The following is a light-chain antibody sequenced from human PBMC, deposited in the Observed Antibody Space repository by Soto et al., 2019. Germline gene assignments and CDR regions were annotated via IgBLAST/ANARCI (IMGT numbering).Light chain of an antibody. J-gene: IGKJ1*01. CDR2: GAS. CDR1: QSLAENY. CDR3: QQYGSSPRT. Sequence: EVVLTQSPGTLSLSPGDRAALSCSASQSLAENYLAWYQQKPGQAPRLLMYGASTRLTGIPDRFSGSGSGTDFTLIISRLEPEDFAVYYCQQYGSSPRTFGQGTKVEIK. V-gene: IGKV3-20*01.